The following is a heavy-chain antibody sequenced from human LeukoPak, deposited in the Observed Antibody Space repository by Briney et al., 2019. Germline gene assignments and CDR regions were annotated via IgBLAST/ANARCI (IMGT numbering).Heavy chain of an antibody. CDR3: AREGDSCGSLGDY. CDR1: GSTFGNYY. CDR2: IKHDGNWK. V-gene: IGHV3-7*03. Sequence: GGSLRLSCAASGSTFGNYYMSWVRQAPGKGLEWVANIKHDGNWKFYADSVKDRFTVSRDNAEKSVYLHMSSLRAEDTAMYYCAREGDSCGSLGDYWGQGIMVTVSS. J-gene: IGHJ4*02. D-gene: IGHD6-19*01.